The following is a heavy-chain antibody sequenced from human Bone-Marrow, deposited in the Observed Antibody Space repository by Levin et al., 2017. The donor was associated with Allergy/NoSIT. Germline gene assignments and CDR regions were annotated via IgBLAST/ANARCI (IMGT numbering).Heavy chain of an antibody. CDR1: GYTFTDYY. J-gene: IGHJ4*02. D-gene: IGHD6-6*01. Sequence: GESLKISCKASGYTFTDYYMHWVRQAPGQGLEWMGRINPSSGGTNFAQKFQGRVTVTRDTSISSAYMELSRLRSDDTAVYYCAVLATQVDYYFDYWGQGTLVIVSS. V-gene: IGHV1-2*06. CDR3: AVLATQVDYYFDY. CDR2: INPSSGGT.